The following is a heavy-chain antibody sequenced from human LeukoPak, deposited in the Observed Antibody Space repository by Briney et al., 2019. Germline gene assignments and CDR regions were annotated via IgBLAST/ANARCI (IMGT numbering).Heavy chain of an antibody. CDR2: IWYDGSNK. J-gene: IGHJ4*02. CDR3: ARGDDSSSWYFDY. D-gene: IGHD6-13*01. Sequence: GGSLRLSCAASGFTFSSYGMHWVRQAPGKGLEWVAVIWYDGSNKYYADSVKGRFTISRDNSKNTLYLQMNSLRAEDTAVYYCARGDDSSSWYFDYWGQGTLVTVPS. V-gene: IGHV3-33*01. CDR1: GFTFSSYG.